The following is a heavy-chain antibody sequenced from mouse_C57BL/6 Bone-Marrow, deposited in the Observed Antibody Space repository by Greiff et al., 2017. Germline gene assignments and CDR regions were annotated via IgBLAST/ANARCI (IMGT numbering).Heavy chain of an antibody. V-gene: IGHV5-6*02. J-gene: IGHJ2*01. CDR1: GFTFSSYG. D-gene: IGHD4-1*01. Sequence: EVMLVESGGDLVKPGGSLKLSCAASGFTFSSYGMSWVRQTPDKRLEWVATISSGGSYTYYTDSVKGRFTISRDNAKNTLYLQMSSLKSEDTAMYYCARRVTGTDFDYWGQGTTLTVSS. CDR2: ISSGGSYT. CDR3: ARRVTGTDFDY.